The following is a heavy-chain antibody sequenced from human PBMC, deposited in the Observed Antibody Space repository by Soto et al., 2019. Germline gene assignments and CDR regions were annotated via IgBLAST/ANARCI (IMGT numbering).Heavy chain of an antibody. V-gene: IGHV3-7*01. CDR2: IKQDGSET. CDR3: ARVLTNYDILTGYYDY. D-gene: IGHD3-9*01. CDR1: GFTFSSYW. Sequence: EVQLVESGGGLVQPGGSLRLSCAASGFTFSSYWMSWVRQAPGKGLEWVANIKQDGSETYYVDSVKGRFTISRDNAKNSLYLQMNRLGDEETAVYYCARVLTNYDILTGYYDYWGQGTLVTVSS. J-gene: IGHJ4*02.